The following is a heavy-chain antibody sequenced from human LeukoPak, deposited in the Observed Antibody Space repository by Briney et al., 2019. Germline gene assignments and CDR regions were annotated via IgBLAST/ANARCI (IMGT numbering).Heavy chain of an antibody. CDR2: ISTSSSHM. D-gene: IGHD1-26*01. V-gene: IGHV3-21*01. CDR1: GFTFSSYS. CDR3: ARGSEWELLSCDH. J-gene: IGHJ5*02. Sequence: RGSLRLSCAASGFTFSSYSMNWVRQAPGKGLELVSSISTSSSHMYYADSVKGRFTISRDNARNSLYLQMNSLRAEDTAVYYCARGSEWELLSCDHWGQGTLVTVSS.